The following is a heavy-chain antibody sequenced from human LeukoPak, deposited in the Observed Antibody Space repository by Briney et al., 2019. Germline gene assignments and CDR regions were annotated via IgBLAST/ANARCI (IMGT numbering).Heavy chain of an antibody. J-gene: IGHJ4*02. D-gene: IGHD6-25*01. Sequence: SETLSLTCSVSGGSISPYYWSWIRQPPGKGLEWIGYIFYSGITTYNPSLKSRVSISLDSSKNQFFLRLTSVTAADTAIYYCARAETLAATYFDFWGQGRLVTVPS. CDR1: GGSISPYY. V-gene: IGHV4-59*01. CDR3: ARAETLAATYFDF. CDR2: IFYSGIT.